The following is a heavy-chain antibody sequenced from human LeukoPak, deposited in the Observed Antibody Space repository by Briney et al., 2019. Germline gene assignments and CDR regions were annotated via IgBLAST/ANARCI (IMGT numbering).Heavy chain of an antibody. CDR2: ISGSGGST. Sequence: GGSLRLSCAASGFIFSSYAMSWVRQAPGKGLEWVSAISGSGGSTYYADSVKGRFTISRDNSKNTLYLQMNSLRAEDTAVYYCATSPTGYSSGWYEDYFDYWGQGTLVTVSS. CDR3: ATSPTGYSSGWYEDYFDY. D-gene: IGHD6-19*01. J-gene: IGHJ4*02. V-gene: IGHV3-23*01. CDR1: GFIFSSYA.